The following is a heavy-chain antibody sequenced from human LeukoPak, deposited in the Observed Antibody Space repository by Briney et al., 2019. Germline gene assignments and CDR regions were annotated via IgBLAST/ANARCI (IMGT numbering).Heavy chain of an antibody. Sequence: GGSLRLSCAAPGLTFTSYGFHWVRQAPGKALEWVAFMSYNGNKKYGDSVKGRFTISRDNAKNSLYLQMNSLRAEDTALYFCTRDATTDVGTVYMDVWGKGTTVTVSS. V-gene: IGHV3-30*03. CDR2: MSYNGNK. D-gene: IGHD4-17*01. J-gene: IGHJ6*03. CDR1: GLTFTSYG. CDR3: TRDATTDVGTVYMDV.